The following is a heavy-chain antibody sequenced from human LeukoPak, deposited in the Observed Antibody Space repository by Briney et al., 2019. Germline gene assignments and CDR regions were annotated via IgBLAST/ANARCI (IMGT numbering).Heavy chain of an antibody. D-gene: IGHD4-11*01. V-gene: IGHV3-66*01. CDR1: GFSFSSYS. CDR2: IYSDGST. J-gene: IGHJ6*03. CDR3: ARDRTGQQLISRKDYYMDV. Sequence: PGGSLRLSCAASGFSFSSYSMNWVRQAPGKGLEWVSIIYSDGSTYYADSVKGRFTISRDNSKNTLYLQMNSLRAEDTAVYYCARDRTGQQLISRKDYYMDVWGKGTTVTISS.